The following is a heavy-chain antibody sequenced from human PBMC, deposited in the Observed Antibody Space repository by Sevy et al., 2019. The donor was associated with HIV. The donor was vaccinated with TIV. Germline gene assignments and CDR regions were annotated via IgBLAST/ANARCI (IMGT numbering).Heavy chain of an antibody. CDR2: ISRSSRTI. D-gene: IGHD6-19*01. V-gene: IGHV3-48*01. CDR3: ARAYSGGWPQGAWTDY. CDR1: GFTFRTYS. Sequence: GGSLRLSCAASGFTFRTYSMNWVRQAPGKGLEWLSYISRSSRTIYYADSVEGRFTISRDNAKNPLYLQINSRRAEDTAVYYCARAYSGGWPQGAWTDYWGQGTLVTVSS. J-gene: IGHJ4*02.